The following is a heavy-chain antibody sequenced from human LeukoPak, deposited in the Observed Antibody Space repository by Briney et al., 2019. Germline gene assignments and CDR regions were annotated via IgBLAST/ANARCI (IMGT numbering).Heavy chain of an antibody. Sequence: PGGSLRLSCAASGFTVSSNYMSWVRQAPGKGLEWVSVIYSGGSTCYADSVKGRFTISRDNSKNTLYLQMNSLRAEDTAVYYCARVSFGEGSLYGMDVWGQGTTVTVSS. V-gene: IGHV3-66*02. CDR1: GFTVSSNY. CDR3: ARVSFGEGSLYGMDV. J-gene: IGHJ6*02. D-gene: IGHD4-17*01. CDR2: IYSGGST.